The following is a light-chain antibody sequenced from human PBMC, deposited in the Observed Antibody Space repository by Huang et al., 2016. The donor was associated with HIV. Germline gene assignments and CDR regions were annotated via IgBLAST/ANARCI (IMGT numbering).Light chain of an antibody. CDR2: DAS. V-gene: IGKV3-11*01. CDR1: QSVSTY. Sequence: EIVLTQSPATLSLSPGARATLSCRANQSVSTYLAWYQHKPGQAPRLLIYDASNRATAIPARFSGSGSGTDFTLTISSLEPEDFAVYYCQQRSNWPPITFGQGTRLEIK. CDR3: QQRSNWPPIT. J-gene: IGKJ5*01.